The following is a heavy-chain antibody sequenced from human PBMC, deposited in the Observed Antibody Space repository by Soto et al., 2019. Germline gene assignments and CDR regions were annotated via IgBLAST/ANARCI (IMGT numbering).Heavy chain of an antibody. CDR2: ISYDGINK. Sequence: GGSLRLSCAASGFTFSNYAMHWVRRAPGKGLECVALISYDGINKYYADSVKGRFTVSRDNSKSTLYLQMNSLRAEDTAVYYCVKDGVSGWSDYFFDYWGQGTLVTVSS. CDR1: GFTFSNYA. CDR3: VKDGVSGWSDYFFDY. J-gene: IGHJ4*02. V-gene: IGHV3-30*18. D-gene: IGHD6-19*01.